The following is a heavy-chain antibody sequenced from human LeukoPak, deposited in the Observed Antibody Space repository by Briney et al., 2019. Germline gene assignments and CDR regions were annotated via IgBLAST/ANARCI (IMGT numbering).Heavy chain of an antibody. D-gene: IGHD3-16*01. J-gene: IGHJ4*02. V-gene: IGHV1-2*02. CDR1: GYTFTGYC. CDR3: ASDFPAGGFDY. CDR2: INPNSGGT. Sequence: ASVKVSCKASGYTFTGYCMHWVRQAPGRGLEWVGWINPNSGGTNYAQKFQGRVTMARDTSISTAYMELSRLRSDDTAVYYCASDFPAGGFDYWGQGTLVTVPS.